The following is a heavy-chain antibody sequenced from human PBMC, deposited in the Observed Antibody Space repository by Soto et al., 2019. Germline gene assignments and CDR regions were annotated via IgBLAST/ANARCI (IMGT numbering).Heavy chain of an antibody. CDR3: ARSLLNGMDV. J-gene: IGHJ6*02. CDR1: GFTFGDYA. V-gene: IGHV3-49*04. D-gene: IGHD2-15*01. Sequence: SLRLSCTPSGFTFGDYAMNWVRQAPGKGLEWVGFIRSKAYGGTPEYAASVEGRFTISRDDSKSIAYLQMNSLKTEDTAVFYCARSLLNGMDVWGQGTTVTAP. CDR2: IRSKAYGGTP.